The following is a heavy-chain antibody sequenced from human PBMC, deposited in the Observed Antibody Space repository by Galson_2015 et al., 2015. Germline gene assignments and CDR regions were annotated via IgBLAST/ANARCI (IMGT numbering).Heavy chain of an antibody. Sequence: SVKVSCKASGYTFTSCGISWVRQAPGQGLEWMGWISAYNGNTNYAQKLQGRVTMTTDTSTSTAYMELRSLRSDDTAVYYCARGGDIVVVVAATPRDAFDIWGQGTMVTVSS. J-gene: IGHJ3*02. CDR2: ISAYNGNT. CDR3: ARGGDIVVVVAATPRDAFDI. D-gene: IGHD2-15*01. V-gene: IGHV1-18*01. CDR1: GYTFTSCG.